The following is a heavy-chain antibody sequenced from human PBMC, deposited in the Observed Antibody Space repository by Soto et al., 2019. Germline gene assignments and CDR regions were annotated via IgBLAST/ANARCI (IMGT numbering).Heavy chain of an antibody. V-gene: IGHV3-30-3*01. J-gene: IGHJ3*02. CDR1: GFTFSSYA. D-gene: IGHD1-7*01. Sequence: QVQLVESGGGVVQPGRSLRLSCAASGFTFSSYAMHWVRQAPGKGLEWVAVISYDGSNKYYADSVKGRFTISRDNSKNTLYLQMNSLRAEDRAVYYCARETNWNYVDDAFDIWGQGTMVTVSS. CDR2: ISYDGSNK. CDR3: ARETNWNYVDDAFDI.